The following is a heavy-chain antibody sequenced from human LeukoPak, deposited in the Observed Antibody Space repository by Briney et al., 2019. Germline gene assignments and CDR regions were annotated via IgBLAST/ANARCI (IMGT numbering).Heavy chain of an antibody. CDR3: VRTFQGSWPYYYSYMDV. J-gene: IGHJ6*03. CDR1: GFPFSTFW. D-gene: IGHD6-13*01. V-gene: IGHV3-74*01. Sequence: GGSLRLSCAASGFPFSTFWTHWVRQAPGKGLVWVSLINPDGSGTNYADSVEGRFTISRDNANNTLYLHMNSLRTEDTAVYYCVRTFQGSWPYYYSYMDVWGKGTTVIVSS. CDR2: INPDGSGT.